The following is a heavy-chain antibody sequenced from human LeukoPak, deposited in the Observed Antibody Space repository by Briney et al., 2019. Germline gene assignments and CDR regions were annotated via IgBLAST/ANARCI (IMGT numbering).Heavy chain of an antibody. D-gene: IGHD2-8*01. J-gene: IGHJ5*02. CDR1: GYTFTNYY. CDR3: ARDSTFRCVNGVCLFDP. CDR2: INPNSGGT. Sequence: ASVTVSCKASGYTFTNYYIHWVRQAPGQGLEWMGWINPNSGGTSYAQKFQGRVTMTRDTSSSTAYMELSRLRSDDTAVYYCARDSTFRCVNGVCLFDPWGQGTLVTVSS. V-gene: IGHV1-2*02.